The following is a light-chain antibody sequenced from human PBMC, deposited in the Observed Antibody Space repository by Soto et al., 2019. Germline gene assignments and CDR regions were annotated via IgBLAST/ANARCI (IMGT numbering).Light chain of an antibody. CDR1: QDMGTC. J-gene: IGKJ4*01. Sequence: DIRMTQSPSYVSASVGDTVIITCRASQDMGTCLVWDQQKPGRDPELLIYDAYSMPIGVPSRFSGRGSETDFIHSIRDVKTEDFATYICQQSDSFPFTFGGGTKVDFK. V-gene: IGKV1D-12*01. CDR2: DAY. CDR3: QQSDSFPFT.